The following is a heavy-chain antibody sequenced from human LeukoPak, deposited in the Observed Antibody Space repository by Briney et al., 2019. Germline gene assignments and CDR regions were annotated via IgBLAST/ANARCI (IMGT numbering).Heavy chain of an antibody. CDR2: ITNDGSST. CDR1: GPTFSSHW. J-gene: IGHJ4*02. D-gene: IGHD6-19*01. CDR3: ARLSGWTIDY. V-gene: IGHV3-74*01. Sequence: GGSLRLSCAASGPTFSSHWMHWVRQAPGKGLVWVSRITNDGSSTTYADSVKGRFTISRDNAKNMLYLQMNSLRAEDTAVYYCARLSGWTIDYWGQGTLVTVSS.